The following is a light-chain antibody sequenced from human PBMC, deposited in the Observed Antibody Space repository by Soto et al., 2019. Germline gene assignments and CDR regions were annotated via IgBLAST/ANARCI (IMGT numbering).Light chain of an antibody. J-gene: IGKJ4*01. CDR1: QSVNNF. Sequence: EVVLTQSPATLSLSPGDRATRSCRASQSVNNFLAWYQQKPGQTPRLLIYDASKRATGIPGRFSGSGSGTDFTLTISSLEPEDFAVYYCQQRSNWPPALSFGGGTKADIK. V-gene: IGKV3-11*01. CDR2: DAS. CDR3: QQRSNWPPALS.